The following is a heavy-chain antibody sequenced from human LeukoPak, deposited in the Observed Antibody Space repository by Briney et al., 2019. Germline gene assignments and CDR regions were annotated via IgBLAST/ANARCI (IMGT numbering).Heavy chain of an antibody. CDR1: GHTLSELP. D-gene: IGHD5/OR15-5a*01. J-gene: IGHJ4*02. V-gene: IGHV1-24*01. Sequence: ASVKVSCKVSGHTLSELPMHWVRQAPGKGLEWMGGFDPEDDETIYAEKFRGRVTMTEDTSTDTAYMELRSLRSEDTAVYYCATDSLDGSFEYWGQGTLVTVSS. CDR2: FDPEDDET. CDR3: ATDSLDGSFEY.